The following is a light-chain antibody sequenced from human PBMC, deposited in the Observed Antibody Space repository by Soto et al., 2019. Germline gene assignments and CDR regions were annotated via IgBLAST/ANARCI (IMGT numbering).Light chain of an antibody. CDR1: QGISSY. CDR3: QQLNSYPPYT. CDR2: AAS. V-gene: IGKV1-9*01. Sequence: IQLTQSPSSLSASVGDRVTITCRPSQGISSYLAWYQQKPGKAPKLLIYAASTLQSGVPSRFSGSGSGTDFTLTISSLQPEDFATYYCQQLNSYPPYTFGQGTKLEIK. J-gene: IGKJ2*01.